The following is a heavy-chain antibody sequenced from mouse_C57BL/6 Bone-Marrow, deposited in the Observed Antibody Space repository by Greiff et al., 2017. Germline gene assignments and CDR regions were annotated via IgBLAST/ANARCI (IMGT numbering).Heavy chain of an antibody. CDR1: GYTFTDYY. CDR3: ARGEYDGAWCAD. CDR2: INPNTGGT. V-gene: IGHV1-26*01. D-gene: IGHD2-14*01. J-gene: IGHJ3*01. Sequence: VQLQQSGPELVKPGASVKISCKASGYTFTDYYMNWVKQSHGKSLEWIGDINPNTGGTSYNQKFKGKATLTVAKSSSTAYMALRSLTSEAYAVYYCARGEYDGAWCADWGQGALVTVSA.